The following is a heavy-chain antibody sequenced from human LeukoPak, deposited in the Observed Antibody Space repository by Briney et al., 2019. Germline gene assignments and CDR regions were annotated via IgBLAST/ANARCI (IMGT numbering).Heavy chain of an antibody. CDR3: ARDNSAATTFDY. J-gene: IGHJ4*02. CDR2: IWYDGSNK. Sequence: GGSLRLSCAASGFTFSSYGMHWVRQAPGKGLEWVAVIWYDGSNKYYADSVNGRFTISRDNSKNTLYLQMNSLRAEDTAVYYCARDNSAATTFDYWGQGTLVTVSS. D-gene: IGHD2-15*01. V-gene: IGHV3-33*01. CDR1: GFTFSSYG.